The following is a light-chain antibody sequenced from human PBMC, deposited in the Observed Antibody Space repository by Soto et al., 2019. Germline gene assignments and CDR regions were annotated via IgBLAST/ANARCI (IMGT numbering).Light chain of an antibody. V-gene: IGKV3-11*01. CDR1: QSVGSS. Sequence: EFVLTQSPATLSLSPGERATLSCRASQSVGSSLAWYQQKPGRAPTLLIYGASNRATGIPARFSGSGSGTDFTLTISSLEPEDFAIYYWQQRSDWPITFGQGTRLEIK. CDR3: QQRSDWPIT. J-gene: IGKJ5*01. CDR2: GAS.